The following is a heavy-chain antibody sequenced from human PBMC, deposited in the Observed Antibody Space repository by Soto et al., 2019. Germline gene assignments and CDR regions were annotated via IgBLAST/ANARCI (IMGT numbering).Heavy chain of an antibody. CDR1: GYSFTNYW. CDR2: IYPGDSDT. J-gene: IGHJ6*02. CDR3: ARAMVRGKNYYGVDV. D-gene: IGHD3-10*01. Sequence: EVQLVQSGAEVKKPGESLKISCKGSGYSFTNYWIGWVRQMPGKGLEWMGIIYPGDSDTRYSPSFQGQVTISADKSICAAYLQWSTLKASDTAMYYCARAMVRGKNYYGVDVWGQGTTVTVSS. V-gene: IGHV5-51*03.